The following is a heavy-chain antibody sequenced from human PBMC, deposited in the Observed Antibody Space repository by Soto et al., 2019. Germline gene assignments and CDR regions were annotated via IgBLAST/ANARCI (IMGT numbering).Heavy chain of an antibody. CDR3: PRHVRLVASPPQAYYYYYGMDV. J-gene: IGHJ6*02. CDR2: LTPSTGTT. D-gene: IGHD2-2*01. Sequence: GASVKVSCKAAGYTFTSYGISWGRKAPGQGLEWMGSLTPSTGTTTYPHQLQRRLTMTTDTSTSTAYMELRSLRSDDPPVYYCPRHVRLVASPPQAYYYYYGMDVSGQATTVTVSS. V-gene: IGHV1-18*01. CDR1: GYTFTSYG.